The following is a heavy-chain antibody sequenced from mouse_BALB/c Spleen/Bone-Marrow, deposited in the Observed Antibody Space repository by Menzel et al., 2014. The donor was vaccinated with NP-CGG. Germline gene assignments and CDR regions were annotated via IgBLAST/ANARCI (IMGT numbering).Heavy chain of an antibody. J-gene: IGHJ3*01. CDR3: TRIYYDYAWFAY. CDR1: GFTFSSYT. CDR2: ISSGGSYT. D-gene: IGHD2-4*01. V-gene: IGHV5-6-4*01. Sequence: EVKLMESGGGLVKPGGSLKLSCAASGFTFSSYTMSWVRQTPEKRLEWVATISSGGSYTYYPDSVKGRFTISRDNAKNTLYLQMSSLKSEDTAMYYCTRIYYDYAWFAYWGQGTLVTVSA.